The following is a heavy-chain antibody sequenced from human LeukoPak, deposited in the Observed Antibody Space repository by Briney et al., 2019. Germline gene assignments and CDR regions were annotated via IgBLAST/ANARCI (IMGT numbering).Heavy chain of an antibody. CDR3: ARNYYDTKKPWD. V-gene: IGHV4-59*01. J-gene: IGHJ4*02. D-gene: IGHD3-22*01. CDR1: GGSISSYY. Sequence: SETLSLTCTVSGGSISSYYWSWIRQPPGKGLEWIGYIYYSGSTNYNPSLKSRVTISVDTSKNQFSLRLSSVTAADTAVYFCARNYYDTKKPWDWGQGTLVTVSS. CDR2: IYYSGST.